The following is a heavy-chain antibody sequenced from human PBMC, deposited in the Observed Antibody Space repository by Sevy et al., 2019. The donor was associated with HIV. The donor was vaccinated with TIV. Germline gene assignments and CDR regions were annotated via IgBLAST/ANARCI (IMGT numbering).Heavy chain of an antibody. CDR2: ITPSNGNT. CDR1: GYTFTYYH. Sequence: ASVKVSCKASGYTFTYYHITWVRQAPGQGLEWMGWITPSNGNTNYARMLQGRVTMTTDTSTATAYMELRNLRSDDTAVYFCARAPSGSQGPGQYFHHWGQGTLVTVSS. D-gene: IGHD1-26*01. V-gene: IGHV1-18*01. CDR3: ARAPSGSQGPGQYFHH. J-gene: IGHJ1*01.